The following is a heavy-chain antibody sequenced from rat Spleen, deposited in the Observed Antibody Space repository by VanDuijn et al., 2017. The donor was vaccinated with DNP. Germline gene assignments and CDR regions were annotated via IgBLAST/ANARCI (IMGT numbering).Heavy chain of an antibody. CDR3: TTESTYYGYFDY. D-gene: IGHD1-9*01. Sequence: EVQLVESGGDLVQPGRSLKLSCVASGFTFNNYWMIWIRQVPGKGLEWVASITSSGGSTYYPDSVKGRFTISRDNAKSSLYLQMDSLRSEDTATYYCTTESTYYGYFDYWGQGVMVPVSS. CDR1: GFTFNNYW. V-gene: IGHV5-31*01. J-gene: IGHJ2*01. CDR2: ITSSGGST.